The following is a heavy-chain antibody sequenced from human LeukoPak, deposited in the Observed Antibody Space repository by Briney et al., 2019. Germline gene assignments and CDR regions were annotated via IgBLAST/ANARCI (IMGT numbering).Heavy chain of an antibody. V-gene: IGHV1-2*02. CDR3: ARMFLRGSVGATRGVGY. J-gene: IGHJ4*02. CDR1: GYTFTGYY. CDR2: INPNRGGT. Sequence: ASVKVSCKASGYTFTGYYMHWLRQAPGQGLEWMGWINPNRGGTNYAQKFQDRGTMTRDTSISTAYMELSRLSSDDTAVYYCARMFLRGSVGATRGVGYWGQGTLVTVSS. D-gene: IGHD1-26*01.